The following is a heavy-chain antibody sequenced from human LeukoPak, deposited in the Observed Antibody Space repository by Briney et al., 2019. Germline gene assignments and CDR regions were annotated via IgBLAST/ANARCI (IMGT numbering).Heavy chain of an antibody. D-gene: IGHD3-22*01. CDR1: GYTFTAYY. CDR2: INPNSGGT. J-gene: IGHJ3*02. V-gene: IGHV1-2*02. Sequence: EASVKVSCKASGYTFTAYYMHWVRQAPGQGLEWMGWINPNSGGTNYAQKFQGRVTMTRDTSISTAYMELSRLRSDDTAVYYCARDYYDSSGFAAFDIWGQGTMVTVSS. CDR3: ARDYYDSSGFAAFDI.